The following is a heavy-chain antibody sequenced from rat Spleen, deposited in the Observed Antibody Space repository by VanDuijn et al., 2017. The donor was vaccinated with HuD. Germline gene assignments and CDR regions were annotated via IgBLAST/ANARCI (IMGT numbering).Heavy chain of an antibody. CDR3: ARYGPIYYYRGAQPPDY. CDR1: GFTFSNYY. D-gene: IGHD1-1*01. Sequence: VQLVESGGGLVQPGRSLKLSCAASGFTFSNYYMAWVRQAPTKGLEWVAYISAGGGSTYYRDSVKGRFTISRNNAKSTLFLQIARLRSEDTATDSCARYGPIYYYRGAQPPDYWGQGVMVTVSS. J-gene: IGHJ2*01. V-gene: IGHV5-27*01. CDR2: ISAGGGST.